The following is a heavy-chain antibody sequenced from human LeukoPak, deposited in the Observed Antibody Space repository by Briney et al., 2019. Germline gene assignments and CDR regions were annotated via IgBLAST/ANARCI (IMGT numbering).Heavy chain of an antibody. J-gene: IGHJ4*02. CDR2: ISYDGSNK. D-gene: IGHD2-21*02. CDR1: GFTFSSYA. Sequence: GGSLRLSCAASGFTFSSYAMHWVRQAPGKGLEWVAVISYDGSNKYYADSVKGRFTISRDNSKNTPYLQMNSLRAEDTAVYYCARGDLFDYWGQGTLVTVSS. CDR3: ARGDLFDY. V-gene: IGHV3-30-3*01.